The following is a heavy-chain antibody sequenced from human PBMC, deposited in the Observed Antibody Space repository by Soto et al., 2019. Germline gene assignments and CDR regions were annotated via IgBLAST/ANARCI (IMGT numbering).Heavy chain of an antibody. J-gene: IGHJ4*02. CDR3: VGGQYYFDY. D-gene: IGHD3-10*01. CDR1: GFPFTSYG. V-gene: IGHV3-30*03. Sequence: VPLVESGGGVVQPGRSLRLSCAASGFPFTSYGMHWVREGPDKGLEWVAIISYDGSDKYYADSVKGRFTISRDNSKNPLYLQMNSLRPEDTALYYCVGGQYYFDYRGQGTLVIVSS. CDR2: ISYDGSDK.